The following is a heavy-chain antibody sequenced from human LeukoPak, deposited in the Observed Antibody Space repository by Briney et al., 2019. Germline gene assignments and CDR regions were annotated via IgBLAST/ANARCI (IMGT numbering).Heavy chain of an antibody. V-gene: IGHV3-30*02. J-gene: IGHJ5*02. CDR1: GFTFSSYG. CDR3: ARDLGQYYDTSDNWFDP. Sequence: GGSLRLSCAASGFTFSSYGMHWVRQAPGKGLEWVAFIRYDGSNKYYADSVKGRFTISRDNSKNTLYLQMNSLRAEDTAVYYCARDLGQYYDTSDNWFDPWGQGTLVTVPS. D-gene: IGHD3-22*01. CDR2: IRYDGSNK.